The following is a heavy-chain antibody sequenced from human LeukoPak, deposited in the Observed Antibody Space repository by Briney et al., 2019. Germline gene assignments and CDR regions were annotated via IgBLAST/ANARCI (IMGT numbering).Heavy chain of an antibody. J-gene: IGHJ4*02. CDR3: ARWRYSGYEGFDY. D-gene: IGHD5-12*01. V-gene: IGHV3-7*03. CDR2: IKQDGSEK. Sequence: GGSLRLSCAASGFTFSSYWMSWVRQAPGKGLEWVANIKQDGSEKYYVDSVKGRFTISRDNSKNTLYLQMNSLRAEDTAVYYCARWRYSGYEGFDYWGQGTLVTVSS. CDR1: GFTFSSYW.